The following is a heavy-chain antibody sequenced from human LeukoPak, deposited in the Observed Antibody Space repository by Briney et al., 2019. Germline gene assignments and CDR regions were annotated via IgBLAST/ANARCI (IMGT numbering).Heavy chain of an antibody. Sequence: SETLSLTCAVYGGSFSGYYWSWIRQPPGKGLEWIGSSLYSGTTYYNPSLKGRVTISVDTSKSQFSLTVRSVTAADTTLYYCVRQQSSSWDLIDFWGQGALVTVSS. CDR1: GGSFSGYY. V-gene: IGHV4-34*12. D-gene: IGHD6-19*01. CDR3: VRQQSSSWDLIDF. CDR2: SLYSGTT. J-gene: IGHJ4*02.